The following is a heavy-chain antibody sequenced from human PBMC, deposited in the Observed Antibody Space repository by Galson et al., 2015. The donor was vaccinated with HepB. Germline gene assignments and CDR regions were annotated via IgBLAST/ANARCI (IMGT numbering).Heavy chain of an antibody. Sequence: TLSLTCAVSGGSISSYYWSWIRQPPGKGLEWIGYIYYSGSTNYNPSLKSRVTISVDTSKNQFSLKLSSVTAADTAVYYCARPHTDYGGNNWYFDLWGRGTLVTVSS. CDR3: ARPHTDYGGNNWYFDL. V-gene: IGHV4-59*01. J-gene: IGHJ2*01. D-gene: IGHD4-23*01. CDR1: GGSISSYY. CDR2: IYYSGST.